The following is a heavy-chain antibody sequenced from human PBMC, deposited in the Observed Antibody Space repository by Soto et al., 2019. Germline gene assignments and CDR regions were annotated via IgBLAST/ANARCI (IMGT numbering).Heavy chain of an antibody. J-gene: IGHJ3*02. CDR2: IYNSGST. CDR1: GGSIINYY. V-gene: IGHV4-59*01. Sequence: PSETLSLTCTVSGGSIINYYWNWIRQPPGKGLEWIGYIYNSGSTNSNPSLKSRVTISVDTSKNQFSLKLSYVTAADTAVYYCARTNAFDIWGQGTLVTVPS. CDR3: ARTNAFDI.